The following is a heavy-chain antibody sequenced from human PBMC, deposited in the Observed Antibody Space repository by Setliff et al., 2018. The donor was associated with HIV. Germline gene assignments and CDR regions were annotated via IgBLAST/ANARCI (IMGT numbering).Heavy chain of an antibody. J-gene: IGHJ5*02. CDR3: ARPHSGRGGGAYFDP. V-gene: IGHV4-39*01. Sequence: PSETLSLTCTVSGDSITSGHFYWGWIRQAPGKGLEWIGNILDGRVTFFNPSLRGRVTISVDASKNQVSLNLRSVTAADSAAYHCARPHSGRGGGAYFDPWGQGILVTVS. CDR2: ILDGRVT. D-gene: IGHD6-19*01. CDR1: GDSITSGHFY.